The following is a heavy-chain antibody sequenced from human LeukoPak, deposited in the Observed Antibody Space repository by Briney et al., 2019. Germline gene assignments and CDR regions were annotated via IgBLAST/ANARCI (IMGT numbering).Heavy chain of an antibody. D-gene: IGHD2-2*02. CDR1: GITLSNYG. J-gene: IGHJ4*02. CDR2: ISGSGGST. Sequence: GGSLRLSCVVSGITLSNYGMSWVRQAPGKGLEWVAGISGSGGSTNYADSVKGRFTISRDNAKNSLYLQMNSLRAEDTAVYYCARGCSGTSCYTDFDYWGQGTLVTVSS. V-gene: IGHV3-23*01. CDR3: ARGCSGTSCYTDFDY.